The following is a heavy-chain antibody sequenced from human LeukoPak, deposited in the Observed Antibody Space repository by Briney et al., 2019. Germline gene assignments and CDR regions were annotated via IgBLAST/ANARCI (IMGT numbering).Heavy chain of an antibody. J-gene: IGHJ3*02. CDR1: GGSLSSYY. CDR2: IYYSGST. D-gene: IGHD2-21*02. CDR3: AGREVVTAIRDAFDI. Sequence: SETLSLTCTVSGGSLSSYYWSWIRQPPGKGLEWIGYIYYSGSTNYNPSLKSRVTISVDTSKNQFSLKLSSVTAADTAVYYCAGREVVTAIRDAFDIWGQGTMVTVSS. V-gene: IGHV4-59*01.